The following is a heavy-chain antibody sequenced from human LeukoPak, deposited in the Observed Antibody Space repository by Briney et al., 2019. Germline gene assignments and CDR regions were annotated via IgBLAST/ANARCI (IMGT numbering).Heavy chain of an antibody. D-gene: IGHD4-17*01. J-gene: IGHJ4*02. V-gene: IGHV1-24*01. Sequence: GASVKVSCKVSGYTLTELSMHWVRQAPGKGLEWMGGFDPEDGETIYAQKFQGRVTMTEDTSTDTAYMELSSLRSEDTAVYYCATGYGDYVPFDYWAREPWSPSPQ. CDR3: ATGYGDYVPFDY. CDR2: FDPEDGET. CDR1: GYTLTELS.